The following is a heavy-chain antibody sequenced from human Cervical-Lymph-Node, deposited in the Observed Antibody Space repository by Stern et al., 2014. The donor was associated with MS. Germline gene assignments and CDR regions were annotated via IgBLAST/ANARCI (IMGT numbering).Heavy chain of an antibody. V-gene: IGHV4-4*07. Sequence: MQLVESGPGLVKPSETLSLTCTVSGGFIKSYYWSWVRQSAGKGLEWIGRFHFSGNSNYNPSLKSRVTMSVDTSKSQFSLKLTSVTAADSAVYYCARDGGFCTNRVCPKYYHSGMDVWGRGTTVTVSS. CDR1: GGFIKSYY. J-gene: IGHJ6*02. CDR3: ARDGGFCTNRVCPKYYHSGMDV. D-gene: IGHD2-8*01. CDR2: FHFSGNS.